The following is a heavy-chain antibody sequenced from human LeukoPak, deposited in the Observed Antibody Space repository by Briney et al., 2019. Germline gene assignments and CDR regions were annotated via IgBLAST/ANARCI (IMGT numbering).Heavy chain of an antibody. V-gene: IGHV3-21*01. J-gene: IGHJ4*02. D-gene: IGHD4-17*01. CDR1: GFTFSSYT. Sequence: GGSLRLSCGGSGFTFSSYTMNWVRQAPGKGLEWVASISSSANYIYYADSVRGRFTISRDDAKKSVFLHMNSLRAEDTAVYFCATWDDYGDFVAFEYWGQGTLVTVSS. CDR3: ATWDDYGDFVAFEY. CDR2: ISSSANYI.